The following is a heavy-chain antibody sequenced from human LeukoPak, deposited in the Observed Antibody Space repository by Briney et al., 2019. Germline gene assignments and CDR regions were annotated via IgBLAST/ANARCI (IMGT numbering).Heavy chain of an antibody. Sequence: GASVKVSCKASGYTFTSYGISWVRQAPGQGLEWMGWISAYNGNTNYAQKLQGRVTMTTDTSTSTAYMELRSLRSDDTAVYYCARENGYYYDSSGYYFNPYYYYGMDVWGQGTTVTVSS. CDR2: ISAYNGNT. CDR3: ARENGYYYDSSGYYFNPYYYYGMDV. J-gene: IGHJ6*02. V-gene: IGHV1-18*01. CDR1: GYTFTSYG. D-gene: IGHD3-22*01.